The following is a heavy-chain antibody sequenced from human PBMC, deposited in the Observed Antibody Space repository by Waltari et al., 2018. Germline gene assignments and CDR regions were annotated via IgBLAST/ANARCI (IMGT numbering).Heavy chain of an antibody. J-gene: IGHJ5*02. CDR2: INPILGIA. CDR3: ARGKGYNWFDP. CDR1: GGTFSSYA. V-gene: IGHV1-69*04. Sequence: QVQLVQSGAEVKKPGFSVKVSCKASGGTFSSYAISWGRQAPGQGLEWMGRINPILGIANYAQKFQGRVTITADKSTSTAYMELSSLRSEDTAVYYCARGKGYNWFDPWGQGTLVTVSS.